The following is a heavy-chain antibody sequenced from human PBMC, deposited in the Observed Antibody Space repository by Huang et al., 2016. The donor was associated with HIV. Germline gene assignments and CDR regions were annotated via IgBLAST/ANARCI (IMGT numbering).Heavy chain of an antibody. D-gene: IGHD2-15*01. CDR2: TDYRAKWNN. CDR3: ARVRCSGGYCYGWFDT. Sequence: QVQLQQSGPGLVRPSQTLSLTCAISGDRVPRSSCAGNWIRQAPSRGLEWLGRTDYRAKWNNDFAPSVRTRMTSNPDTSKKQLSLRLNSVTPDDTAVYYCARVRCSGGYCYGWFDTWGQGILVTVSS. V-gene: IGHV6-1*01. J-gene: IGHJ5*02. CDR1: GDRVPRSSCA.